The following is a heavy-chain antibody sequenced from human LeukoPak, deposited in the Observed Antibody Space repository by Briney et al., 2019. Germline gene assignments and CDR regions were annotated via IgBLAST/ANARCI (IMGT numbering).Heavy chain of an antibody. J-gene: IGHJ4*02. V-gene: IGHV4-61*02. CDR3: ASSYCSGGSCYPYYFDY. CDR1: GGSISSVSYY. D-gene: IGHD2-15*01. Sequence: SETLSLTCTVSGGSISSVSYYWSWIRQPAGKGLEWIGRIYTSGSTNYNPSLKSRVTISVDTSKNQFSLKLSSVTAADTAVYYCASSYCSGGSCYPYYFDYWGQGTLVTVSS. CDR2: IYTSGST.